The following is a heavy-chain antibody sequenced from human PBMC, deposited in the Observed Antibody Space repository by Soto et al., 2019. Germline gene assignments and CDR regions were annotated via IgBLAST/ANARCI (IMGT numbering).Heavy chain of an antibody. J-gene: IGHJ6*02. Sequence: QVQLVQSGAEGKKPGSSVKVSCKASGGTFSSYAISWVRQAPGQGLEWMGGIIPIFGTANYAQKFQGRVTITADESTSTAYMELSSLRSEDTAVYYCASDFWSGFHYYYGMDVWGQGTTVTVSS. D-gene: IGHD3-3*01. CDR2: IIPIFGTA. V-gene: IGHV1-69*01. CDR1: GGTFSSYA. CDR3: ASDFWSGFHYYYGMDV.